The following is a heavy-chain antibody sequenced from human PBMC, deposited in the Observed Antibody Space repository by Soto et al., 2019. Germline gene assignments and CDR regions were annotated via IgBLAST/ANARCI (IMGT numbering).Heavy chain of an antibody. V-gene: IGHV4-30-2*01. CDR3: ARVRREFDTSGPADY. Sequence: QLQLQESGSGLVKPSQTLSLTCAVSGGSISSGDYSWNWIRQPPGKGLEWIGYIYFGGSTYYNPSLQSRVTMSVDRSRNQFSLKLNSVTAADTAVYYCARVRREFDTSGPADYWGQGTLVTVSS. CDR2: IYFGGST. CDR1: GGSISSGDYS. J-gene: IGHJ4*02. D-gene: IGHD3-10*01.